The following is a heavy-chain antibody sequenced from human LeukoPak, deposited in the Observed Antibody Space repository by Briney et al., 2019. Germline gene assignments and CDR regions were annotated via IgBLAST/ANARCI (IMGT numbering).Heavy chain of an antibody. CDR3: AKDIGYSSSWYGMDV. J-gene: IGHJ6*04. V-gene: IGHV3-43D*04. CDR2: ISWDGGST. D-gene: IGHD6-13*01. CDR1: GFTFDDCA. Sequence: GGSLRLSCAASGFTFDDCAMHWVRQAPGKGLEWVSLISWDGGSTYYADSVKGRFTISRDNSKNSLYLQMNSLRAEDTALYYCAKDIGYSSSWYGMDVWGKGTTVTVSS.